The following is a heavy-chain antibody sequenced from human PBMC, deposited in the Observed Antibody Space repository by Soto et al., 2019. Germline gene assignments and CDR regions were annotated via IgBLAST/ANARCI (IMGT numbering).Heavy chain of an antibody. CDR1: GYTLTELS. J-gene: IGHJ5*02. Sequence: GASVKVSCKVSGYTLTELSMHWVRQAPGKGLEWMGGFDPEDGETIYAQKFQGRVTMTEDTSTDTAYMELSSLRSEDTAVYYCATRIFGSGSRYFRRIWFDPWGQGTLVTVSS. CDR2: FDPEDGET. CDR3: ATRIFGSGSRYFRRIWFDP. V-gene: IGHV1-24*01. D-gene: IGHD3-10*01.